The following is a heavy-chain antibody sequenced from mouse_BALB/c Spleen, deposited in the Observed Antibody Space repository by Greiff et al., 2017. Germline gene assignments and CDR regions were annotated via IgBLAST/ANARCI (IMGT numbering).Heavy chain of an antibody. CDR2: IRNKANGYTT. Sequence: EVQRVESGGGLVQPGGSLRLSCATSGFTFTDYYMSWVRQPPGKALEWLGFIRNKANGYTTEYSASVKGRFTISRDNSQSIPYLQMNTLRAEDSATYYCAREGYGNFDYWGQGTTLTVSS. V-gene: IGHV7-3*02. J-gene: IGHJ2*01. D-gene: IGHD2-10*02. CDR1: GFTFTDYY. CDR3: AREGYGNFDY.